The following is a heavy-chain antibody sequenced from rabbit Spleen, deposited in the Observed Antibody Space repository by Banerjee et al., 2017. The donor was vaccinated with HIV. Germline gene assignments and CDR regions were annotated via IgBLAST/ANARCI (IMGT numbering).Heavy chain of an antibody. J-gene: IGHJ4*01. CDR1: GFSFSSSYW. Sequence: QEQLVESGGGLVKPGASLTLTCTASGFSFSSSYWICWVRQAPGKGLEWIACIYAGSSGSAYYASWTEGRFTITKTSSTAVTLQMTRMAAADAATYFCAGDNAYDNSAYNLWGPGTLVTVS. V-gene: IGHV1S45*01. CDR3: AGDNAYDNSAYNL. D-gene: IGHD1-1*01. CDR2: IYAGSSGSA.